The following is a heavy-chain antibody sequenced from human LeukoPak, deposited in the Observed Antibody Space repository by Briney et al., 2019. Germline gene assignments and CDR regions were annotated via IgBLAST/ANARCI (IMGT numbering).Heavy chain of an antibody. J-gene: IGHJ6*02. Sequence: SETLSLTCTVSGGSISSYYWGWIRQPPGKGLEWIGSIYYSGSTYYNPSLKSRVTISLDTSKNQFSLKVNSVTAADTAVYYCARLVGVTYGMDVWGQGTTVTVSS. V-gene: IGHV4-59*08. CDR3: ARLVGVTYGMDV. CDR1: GGSISSYY. D-gene: IGHD3-3*01. CDR2: IYYSGST.